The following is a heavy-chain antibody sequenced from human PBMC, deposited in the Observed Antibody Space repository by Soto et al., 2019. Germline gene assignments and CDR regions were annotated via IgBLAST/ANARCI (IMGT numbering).Heavy chain of an antibody. J-gene: IGHJ6*02. CDR2: IDNAGSSA. V-gene: IGHV3-74*01. CDR3: TRVGGSVSGMDV. CDR1: GFTFSIYW. Sequence: EVQLVESGGGLVQPGGSLRLSCAASGFTFSIYWMHWVRQAPGKGPVWVSRIDNAGSSARYADSVKGQFTISRDNAKNTVYLQMNSLRAEDTAVYYCTRVGGSVSGMDVWGQGTTVTVSS. D-gene: IGHD1-26*01.